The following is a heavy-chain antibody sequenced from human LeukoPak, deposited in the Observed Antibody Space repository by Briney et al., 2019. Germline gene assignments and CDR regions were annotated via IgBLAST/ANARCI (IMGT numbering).Heavy chain of an antibody. J-gene: IGHJ3*02. Sequence: ASVKVSCKVSGYTLTELSMHWARQAPGKGLEWMGGFDPEDGETIYAQKFQGRVTMTEDTSTDTAYMELSSLRSEDTAVYYCATGIAAAGTGAFDIWGQGTMVTVSS. CDR2: FDPEDGET. D-gene: IGHD6-13*01. CDR1: GYTLTELS. CDR3: ATGIAAAGTGAFDI. V-gene: IGHV1-24*01.